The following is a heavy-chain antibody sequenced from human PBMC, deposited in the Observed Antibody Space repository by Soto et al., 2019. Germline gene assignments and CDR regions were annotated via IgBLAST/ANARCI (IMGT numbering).Heavy chain of an antibody. J-gene: IGHJ4*02. CDR1: GFSFSSYG. Sequence: EVQLVESGGGLVQPGGSLRLSCAASGFSFSSYGMHWVRQASGKGLVWVSRIKNDGTGTSYADSVMGRFSISRDNAKNTLYRQMNSLRAEDTAVYYCARGGSGCFDYWGQGILVTVSS. V-gene: IGHV3-74*01. CDR2: IKNDGTGT. D-gene: IGHD6-19*01. CDR3: ARGGSGCFDY.